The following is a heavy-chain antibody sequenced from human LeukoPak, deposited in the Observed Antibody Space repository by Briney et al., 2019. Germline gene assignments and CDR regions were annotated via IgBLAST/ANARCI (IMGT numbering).Heavy chain of an antibody. Sequence: GGSLRLSCAASGFSVTRNYVSWVRQAPGKGLEWVSLMYSGGDTSYADSVRGRFTISRDNAKNSLFLQMNSLRAEDTAVYYCARGPLIAAAGTWWGQGTLVTVSS. CDR3: ARGPLIAAAGTW. CDR2: MYSGGDT. D-gene: IGHD6-13*01. CDR1: GFSVTRNY. V-gene: IGHV3-53*01. J-gene: IGHJ4*02.